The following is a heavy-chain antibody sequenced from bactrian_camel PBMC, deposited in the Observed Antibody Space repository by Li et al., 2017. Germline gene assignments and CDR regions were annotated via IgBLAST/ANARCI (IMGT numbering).Heavy chain of an antibody. CDR1: GRLHGDYC. J-gene: IGHJ4*01. V-gene: IGHV3S1*01. CDR2: VGVCGSV. CDR3: ATASTWVPTYY. Sequence: HVQLVESGGGSVQVGGSLTLACVASGRLHGDYCMGWFRQAPGKGLEWVSVVGVCGSVYYADSVKGRFTISRDNAKNTLYLQMDGLKTEDTAVYYCATASTWVPTYYWGQGTQVTVS. D-gene: IGHD5*01.